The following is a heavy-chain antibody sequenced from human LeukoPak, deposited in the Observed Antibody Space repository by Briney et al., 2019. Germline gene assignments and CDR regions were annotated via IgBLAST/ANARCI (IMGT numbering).Heavy chain of an antibody. CDR3: ARERERRYYYGSGSYKV. Sequence: SETLSLTCAVYGGSFSGYYWSWIRQPPGKGLEWIGEINHSGSTNYNPSLKSRVTISVDTSKNQFSLKLSSVTAADTAEYYCARERERRYYYGSGSYKVWGQGTTVTVSS. D-gene: IGHD3-10*01. CDR1: GGSFSGYY. J-gene: IGHJ6*02. CDR2: INHSGST. V-gene: IGHV4-34*01.